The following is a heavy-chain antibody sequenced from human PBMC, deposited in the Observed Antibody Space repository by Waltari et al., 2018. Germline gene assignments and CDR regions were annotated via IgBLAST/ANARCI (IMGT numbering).Heavy chain of an antibody. J-gene: IGHJ4*02. CDR1: GYPFSDYD. CDR2: INPKSGNT. Sequence: QMQLVQSGAEVKKPGASVKVSCKASGYPFSDYDINWVRQATGHGLEWMGWINPKSGNTVAAKNFQDRVTITRDPSTSTVYIELSSLRSDDAAVYYCARVHYDFWSGYYIWGQGTLVTVPS. V-gene: IGHV1-8*02. CDR3: ARVHYDFWSGYYI. D-gene: IGHD3-3*01.